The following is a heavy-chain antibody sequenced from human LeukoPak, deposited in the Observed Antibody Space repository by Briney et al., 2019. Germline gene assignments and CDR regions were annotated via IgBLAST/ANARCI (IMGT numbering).Heavy chain of an antibody. J-gene: IGHJ4*02. D-gene: IGHD5-12*01. CDR2: ISGSGGST. V-gene: IGHV3-23*01. Sequence: GGSLRLSCAASGFTFSSYAMSWVRQAPGKGLEWVSAISGSGGSTYYADSVKGRFTISRDNSKNTLYLQMNSLRAEDPALYYCAKDRRRWLRLAAAGSFAYWAQGTLVTVSS. CDR1: GFTFSSYA. CDR3: AKDRRRWLRLAAAGSFAY.